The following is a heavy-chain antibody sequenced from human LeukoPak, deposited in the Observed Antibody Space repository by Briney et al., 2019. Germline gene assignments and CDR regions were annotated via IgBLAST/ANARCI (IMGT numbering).Heavy chain of an antibody. CDR2: IYYTGST. CDR1: GGSISNYF. J-gene: IGHJ5*01. Sequence: SETLSLTCTDSGGSISNYFWGWIRQPPGKGLEWIGYIYYTGSTNYNPSLKSRVTISVDTAKNQFSLNVTSVTAADTAVYYCARELYSGYDSWGQGTLVTVSA. V-gene: IGHV4-59*01. CDR3: ARELYSGYDS. D-gene: IGHD5-12*01.